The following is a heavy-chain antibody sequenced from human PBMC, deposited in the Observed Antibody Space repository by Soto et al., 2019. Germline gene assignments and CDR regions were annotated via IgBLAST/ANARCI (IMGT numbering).Heavy chain of an antibody. J-gene: IGHJ6*02. V-gene: IGHV1-46*01. D-gene: IGHD6-6*01. CDR2: INPSGGST. Sequence: ASVKVSCKASGYSFTNYYIHWVRQAPGQGLEWMGIINPSGGSTSYAQKSQGRVTMTRDTSTSTVYMELSSLRSEDTAVYYCARVGYSSSSGSSGMDVWGQGTTVTV. CDR1: GYSFTNYY. CDR3: ARVGYSSSSGSSGMDV.